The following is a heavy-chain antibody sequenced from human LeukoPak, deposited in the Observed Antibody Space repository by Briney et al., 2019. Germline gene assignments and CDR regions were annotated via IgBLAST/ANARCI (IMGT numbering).Heavy chain of an antibody. J-gene: IGHJ4*02. CDR2: ISGSGGET. CDR3: AKENPHSDY. Sequence: GGSLRLSCAASGFTFSNYAMSWVRQAPGKGLEWVSAISGSGGETYYAESVKGRFTISRDNSKNTLYMQMNSLRAEDTALYYCAKENPHSDYWGQGTLVTVSS. V-gene: IGHV3-23*01. CDR1: GFTFSNYA.